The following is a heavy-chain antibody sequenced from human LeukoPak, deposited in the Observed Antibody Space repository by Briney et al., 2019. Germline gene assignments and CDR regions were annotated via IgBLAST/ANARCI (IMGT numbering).Heavy chain of an antibody. CDR2: IYPGDSDT. Sequence: GESLKISCKGSGYSFSTCWVGWVRQMPGRGLEWMGTIYPGDSDTRYSPSFQGQVTISADKSITTAYLQWSSLKASDTAMYYCARRGWSTELFEYWGQGTLVTVSS. V-gene: IGHV5-51*01. CDR1: GYSFSTCW. D-gene: IGHD2-8*02. CDR3: ARRGWSTELFEY. J-gene: IGHJ4*02.